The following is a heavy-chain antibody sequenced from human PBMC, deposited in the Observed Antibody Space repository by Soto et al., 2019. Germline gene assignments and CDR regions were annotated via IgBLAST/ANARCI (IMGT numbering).Heavy chain of an antibody. D-gene: IGHD1-7*01. J-gene: IGHJ3*02. CDR1: GASISSNGYY. V-gene: IGHV4-39*07. Sequence: SETLSLTCTVSGASISSNGYYWGWIRQPPGKGLEWIGSIYTSGSTNYNPSLKSRVTMSVDTSKNQFSLKLSSVTAADTAVYYCARVGTLELQCASFDSCGQGTMFTV. CDR2: IYTSGST. CDR3: ARVGTLELQCASFDS.